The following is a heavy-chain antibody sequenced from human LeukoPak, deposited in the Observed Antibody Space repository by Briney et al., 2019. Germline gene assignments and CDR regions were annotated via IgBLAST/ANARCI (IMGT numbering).Heavy chain of an antibody. V-gene: IGHV4-59*01. D-gene: IGHD3-3*01. CDR3: ARGPEDDFWSGYYTGISGWFDP. Sequence: SETLSLTCSVSGGSISSYYWSWIRQPPGKGLEWIGYIYYSGSTNYNPSLKSRVTISVDTSKNQFSLKLSSVTAADTAVYYCARGPEDDFWSGYYTGISGWFDPWGQGTLVTVSS. J-gene: IGHJ5*02. CDR2: IYYSGST. CDR1: GGSISSYY.